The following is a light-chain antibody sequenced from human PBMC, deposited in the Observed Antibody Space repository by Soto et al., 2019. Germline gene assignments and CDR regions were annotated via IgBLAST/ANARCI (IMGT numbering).Light chain of an antibody. CDR1: QSIDTY. J-gene: IGKJ2*01. V-gene: IGKV3-15*01. Sequence: EIVLTQSPAALSVSPGERATLSCRASQSIDTYLAWYQQKPGQAPRPLIYGASNRATGIPARFSGSGSGTEFTLTISSLQSEDFAVYYCQQYDRWPRGTFGQGTKLEI. CDR2: GAS. CDR3: QQYDRWPRGT.